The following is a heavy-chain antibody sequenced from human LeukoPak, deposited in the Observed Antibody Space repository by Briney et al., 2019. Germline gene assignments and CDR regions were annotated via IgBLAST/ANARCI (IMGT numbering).Heavy chain of an antibody. CDR3: ACRVGSGLDY. Sequence: SQTLSLTCTVSGGSISSGGYYWSWIRQHPGQGLEWIGYIYYSGSTYYNPSLKSRVTISVDTSKNQFSLKLSSVTAADTAVYYCACRVGSGLDYWGQGPLVTVSS. D-gene: IGHD2-15*01. CDR2: IYYSGST. CDR1: GGSISSGGYY. V-gene: IGHV4-31*03. J-gene: IGHJ4*02.